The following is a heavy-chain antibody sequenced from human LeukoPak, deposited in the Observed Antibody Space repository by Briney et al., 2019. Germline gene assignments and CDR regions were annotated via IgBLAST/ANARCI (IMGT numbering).Heavy chain of an antibody. Sequence: GGSLRLSCAASGFTVSNNYMSWVRQAPGKGLEWVSVIYSGGSTYYADSVKGRFTISRDNSKNTLYLQMNSLRAEDTAVYYCAREKYYYDTSGRYYFDYWGQGTLVTVSS. CDR3: AREKYYYDTSGRYYFDY. CDR2: IYSGGST. V-gene: IGHV3-66*01. J-gene: IGHJ4*02. CDR1: GFTVSNNY. D-gene: IGHD3-22*01.